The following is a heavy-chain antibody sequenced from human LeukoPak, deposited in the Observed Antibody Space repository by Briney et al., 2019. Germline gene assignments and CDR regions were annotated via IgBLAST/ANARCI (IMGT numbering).Heavy chain of an antibody. J-gene: IGHJ4*02. CDR1: GFTFSSYW. CDR3: ARGQWLPVFDF. Sequence: PGGSLRLSCAASGFTFSSYWMSWIRQPPGKGLEWIGYFYHSGSTNYNPSLKSRVTISVDTSKNHFSLKLSSVTAADTAVYYCARGQWLPVFDFWGQGTLVTVSS. V-gene: IGHV4-59*01. D-gene: IGHD3-22*01. CDR2: FYHSGST.